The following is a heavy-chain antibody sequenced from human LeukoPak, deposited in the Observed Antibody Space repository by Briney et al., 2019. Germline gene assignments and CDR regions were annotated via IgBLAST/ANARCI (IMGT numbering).Heavy chain of an antibody. Sequence: GGSLRLSCAASGFTFSNAWMSWVRQAPGKGLEWVGRIKSKTDGGTTDYAAPVKGRFTISRDDSKNTLYLQMNSLKTEDTAVYYCTTDLYYDYVWGSYRYPGAFDYWGQGTLVTVSS. V-gene: IGHV3-15*01. J-gene: IGHJ4*02. CDR3: TTDLYYDYVWGSYRYPGAFDY. D-gene: IGHD3-16*02. CDR1: GFTFSNAW. CDR2: IKSKTDGGTT.